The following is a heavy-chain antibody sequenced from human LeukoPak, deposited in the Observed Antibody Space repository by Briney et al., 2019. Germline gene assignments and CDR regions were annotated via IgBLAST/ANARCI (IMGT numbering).Heavy chain of an antibody. Sequence: GGSLRLSCATSGFNFSPYWMHWVRQAPGKGLVWVSRIKGDGRSTTYADSVKGRFTISRDNAKNTLYLQMNSLRDEDTAVYYCARRDRFDPWGQGTLDPVSS. CDR3: ARRDRFDP. CDR2: IKGDGRST. CDR1: GFNFSPYW. D-gene: IGHD2-21*02. V-gene: IGHV3-74*01. J-gene: IGHJ5*02.